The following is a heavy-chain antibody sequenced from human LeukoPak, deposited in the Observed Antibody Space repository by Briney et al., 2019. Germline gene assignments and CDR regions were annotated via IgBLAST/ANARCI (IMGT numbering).Heavy chain of an antibody. Sequence: GRSLRLSCVASGFTFSSYGMHWVRQAPGKGLEWVAVIWYDGSNKYYADSVKGRFTISRDNSKNTLYLQMNSLRAEDTAVYYCAKFVDSSGPLDYWGQGTLVTVSS. CDR3: AKFVDSSGPLDY. D-gene: IGHD3-22*01. V-gene: IGHV3-33*06. CDR2: IWYDGSNK. CDR1: GFTFSSYG. J-gene: IGHJ4*02.